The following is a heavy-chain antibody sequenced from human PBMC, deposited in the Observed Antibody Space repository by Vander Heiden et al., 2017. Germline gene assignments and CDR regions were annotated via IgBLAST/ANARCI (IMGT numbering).Heavy chain of an antibody. CDR3: TTGRPYCGGDCYDY. CDR2: IKSKTDGGTT. CDR1: GFTFSNAW. J-gene: IGHJ4*02. Sequence: EVQLVESGGGLVKPGGSLRLSCAASGFTFSNAWMSWVRQAPGKGLEWVGRIKSKTDGGTTDYAAPVKGRFTISRDDSKNTLYLQMNSLKTEDTAVYYCTTGRPYCGGDCYDYWGQGTLVTVSS. D-gene: IGHD2-21*01. V-gene: IGHV3-15*01.